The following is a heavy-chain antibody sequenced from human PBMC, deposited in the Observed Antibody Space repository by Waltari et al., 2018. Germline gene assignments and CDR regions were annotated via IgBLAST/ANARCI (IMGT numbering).Heavy chain of an antibody. V-gene: IGHV4-59*11. CDR2: IYYSGST. Sequence: QVQLQESGPGLVKPSETLSLTCTVSGGSISSHYWSWIRQPPGKGLEWIGYIYYSGSTNYNPSLNMRVTISVDTSKNQFSLKLSSVTAADTAVYYCARVEVPDYYYGMDVWGQGTTVTVSS. CDR3: ARVEVPDYYYGMDV. J-gene: IGHJ6*02. CDR1: GGSISSHY.